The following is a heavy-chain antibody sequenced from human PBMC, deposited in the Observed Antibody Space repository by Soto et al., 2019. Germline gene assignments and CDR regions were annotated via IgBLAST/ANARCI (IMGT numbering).Heavy chain of an antibody. Sequence: PGESLKISCQGSGDSFTNYWIAWVRQMPGKGLEWMGIIYPGDPDTRYSPSFQGQVTMSADKSISTAYLQWSSLKASDTAMYYCARRPGSFDSWGQGTLVTVSS. J-gene: IGHJ4*02. D-gene: IGHD3-10*01. CDR2: IYPGDPDT. CDR1: GDSFTNYW. CDR3: ARRPGSFDS. V-gene: IGHV5-51*01.